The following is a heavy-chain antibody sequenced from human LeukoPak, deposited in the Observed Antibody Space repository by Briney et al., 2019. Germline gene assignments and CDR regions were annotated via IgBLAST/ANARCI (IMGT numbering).Heavy chain of an antibody. D-gene: IGHD3-22*01. Sequence: SETLSLTCAVYGGSFSGYYWSWIRQPPGKGLEWIGEINHSGSTNYNPSLKSRVTISVDTSKNQFSLKLSSVTAADTAVYYCAREEYYYDSSGYLGIPFDYWGQGTLVTVSS. CDR2: INHSGST. J-gene: IGHJ4*02. V-gene: IGHV4-34*01. CDR3: AREEYYYDSSGYLGIPFDY. CDR1: GGSFSGYY.